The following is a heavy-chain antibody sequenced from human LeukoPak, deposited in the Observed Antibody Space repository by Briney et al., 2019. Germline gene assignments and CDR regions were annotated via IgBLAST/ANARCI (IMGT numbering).Heavy chain of an antibody. CDR2: IYYSGST. J-gene: IGHJ5*02. CDR1: GGSISSSSYY. V-gene: IGHV4-39*07. CDR3: ARTLRDSWFDP. Sequence: PSETLSLTCTVSGGSISSSSYYWGWIRQPPGKGLEWIGSIYYSGSTYYNPSLKSRVTISVDTSKNQFSLKLSSVTAADTAVYYCARTLRDSWFDPWGQGTLVTVSS.